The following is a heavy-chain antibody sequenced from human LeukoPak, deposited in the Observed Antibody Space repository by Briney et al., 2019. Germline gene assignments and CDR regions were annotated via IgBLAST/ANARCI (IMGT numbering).Heavy chain of an antibody. Sequence: GGSLRLSCAASGFTFSSYAMSWVRQAPGKGLEWVSAISGSSGGTYYADSVKGRFSISRDNSNNTLYLQMNSLRAEDTAVYYCARGGLELDYWGQGTLVTVSS. J-gene: IGHJ4*02. CDR2: ISGSSGGT. CDR1: GFTFSSYA. CDR3: ARGGLELDY. D-gene: IGHD1-7*01. V-gene: IGHV3-23*01.